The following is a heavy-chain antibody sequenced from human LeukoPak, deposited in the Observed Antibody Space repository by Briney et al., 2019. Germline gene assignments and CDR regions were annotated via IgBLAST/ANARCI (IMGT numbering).Heavy chain of an antibody. CDR1: GFTFDDYT. CDR3: AKDSSPYSSSWYSPDY. J-gene: IGHJ4*02. CDR2: ISWDGGST. V-gene: IGHV3-43*01. Sequence: GGSLRLSCAASGFTFDDYTMHWVRQAPGKGLEWVSLISWDGGSTYYADSVKGRFTISRDNSKNSLYLQMNSLRTEDTALYYCAKDSSPYSSSWYSPDYWGQGTLVTVSS. D-gene: IGHD6-13*01.